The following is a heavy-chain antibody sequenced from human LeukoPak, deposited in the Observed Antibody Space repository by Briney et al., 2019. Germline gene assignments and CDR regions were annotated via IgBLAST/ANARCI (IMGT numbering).Heavy chain of an antibody. D-gene: IGHD2-15*01. CDR3: AKANSPRYCSGGSCYYYYGMDV. V-gene: IGHV3-48*01. CDR1: GFTFSAYH. Sequence: GGSLRLSCAASGFTFSAYHINWVRQAPGKGLEWISYISTTGTTIHYADSVKGRFAISRDNSKNTLYLQMNSLRAEDTAVYYCAKANSPRYCSGGSCYYYYGMDVWGQGTTVTVSS. CDR2: ISTTGTTI. J-gene: IGHJ6*02.